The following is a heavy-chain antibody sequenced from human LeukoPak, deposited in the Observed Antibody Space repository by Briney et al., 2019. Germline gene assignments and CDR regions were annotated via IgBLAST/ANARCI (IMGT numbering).Heavy chain of an antibody. V-gene: IGHV2-70*11. Sequence: SGPALVKPTQTLTLTCTFSGFSLSTSGMCVSWIRQPPGKALEWLARIDWDDDKYYSTSLKTRLTISKDTSKNQVVLTMTNIDPVDTATYYCARTKGYFDWLSSYYYYYYMDVWGKGITVTVSS. D-gene: IGHD3-9*01. CDR2: IDWDDDK. CDR3: ARTKGYFDWLSSYYYYYYMDV. CDR1: GFSLSTSGMC. J-gene: IGHJ6*03.